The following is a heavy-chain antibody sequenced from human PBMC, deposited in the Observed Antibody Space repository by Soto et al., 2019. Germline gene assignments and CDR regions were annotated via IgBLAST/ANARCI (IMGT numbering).Heavy chain of an antibody. Sequence: EVQLVETGGGLIQPGGSLRLSCAASGFTVSSNYMSWVRQAPGKGLEWVSVIYSGGSTYYADSVKGRFTISRDNSKNTLYLQMTSLRAEDTAVYYCARELYSSGWYGALDYWGQGTLVTVSS. CDR2: IYSGGST. J-gene: IGHJ4*02. V-gene: IGHV3-53*02. CDR1: GFTVSSNY. D-gene: IGHD6-19*01. CDR3: ARELYSSGWYGALDY.